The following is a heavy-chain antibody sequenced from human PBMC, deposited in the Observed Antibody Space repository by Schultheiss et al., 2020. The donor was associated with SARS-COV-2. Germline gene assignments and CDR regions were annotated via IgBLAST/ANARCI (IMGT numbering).Heavy chain of an antibody. J-gene: IGHJ4*02. CDR1: GYSFTSYW. CDR2: IYPGDSDT. D-gene: IGHD4-11*01. V-gene: IGHV5-51*01. CDR3: ARRVDYLTDYFDY. Sequence: GGSLRLSCKGSGYSFTSYWIGWVRQMPGKGLEWMGIIYPGDSDTRYSPSFQGQVTISADKSISTAYLQWSSLKASDTAMYYCARRVDYLTDYFDYWGQGTLVTVSS.